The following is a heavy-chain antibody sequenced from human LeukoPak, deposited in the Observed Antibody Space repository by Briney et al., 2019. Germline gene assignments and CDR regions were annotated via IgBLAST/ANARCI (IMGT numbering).Heavy chain of an antibody. Sequence: SETLSLTCTVSGGSISSSSYYWGWIRQPPGKGLEWIGSIYYSGSTYYNPSLKSRVTISVDTSKNQFSLKLSSVTAADTAVYYCARHQEHDFWSGYYYYYYMDVWGKGTTVTVSS. CDR2: IYYSGST. D-gene: IGHD3-3*01. J-gene: IGHJ6*03. V-gene: IGHV4-39*07. CDR1: GGSISSSSYY. CDR3: ARHQEHDFWSGYYYYYYMDV.